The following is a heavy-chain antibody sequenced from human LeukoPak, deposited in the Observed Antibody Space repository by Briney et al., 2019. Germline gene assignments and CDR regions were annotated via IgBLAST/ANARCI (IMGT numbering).Heavy chain of an antibody. CDR1: GSTFTSSA. V-gene: IGHV1-58*02. CDR2: IVVGSGNT. CDR3: AAVRLYDSSTRRYFDY. D-gene: IGHD3-22*01. Sequence: GASVKVSCKASGSTFTSSAMQWVRQARGQRLEWIGWIVVGSGNTNYAQKFQERVTITRDMSTSTAYMELSSLRSEDTAVYYCAAVRLYDSSTRRYFDYWGQGTLVTVSS. J-gene: IGHJ4*02.